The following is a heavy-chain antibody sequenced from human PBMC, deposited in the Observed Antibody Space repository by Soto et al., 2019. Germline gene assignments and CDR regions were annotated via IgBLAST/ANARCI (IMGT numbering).Heavy chain of an antibody. D-gene: IGHD6-19*01. CDR1: GFSLTTSGVG. CDR3: AHRRIRSGRCWNGGTFDY. Sequence: QVTLKESGLTLVKPTQTLTLTCTFSGFSLTTSGVGVGWIRQPPGEALEWLALTYWDADKRYSPSLKISLTISKDTSRNQVVLTMNHMEPVDTATEYCAHRRIRSGRCWNGGTFDYLGQG. J-gene: IGHJ4*02. V-gene: IGHV2-5*02. CDR2: TYWDADK.